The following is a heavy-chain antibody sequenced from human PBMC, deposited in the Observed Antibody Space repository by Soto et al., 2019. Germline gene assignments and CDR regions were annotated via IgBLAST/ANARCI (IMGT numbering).Heavy chain of an antibody. CDR3: ARANGDFDY. CDR1: GYTFTSYD. CDR2: MNLNSGYT. J-gene: IGHJ4*02. V-gene: IGHV1-8*01. D-gene: IGHD4-17*01. Sequence: QVQLVQSGAEVKKPGASVKVSCKASGYTFTSYDINWVRQATGQGLEWMGWMNLNSGYTGSAQKCXXRXTMXRSNSIRTAYMELSSLTSEDTAVYYCARANGDFDYWGQGTLVTVSS.